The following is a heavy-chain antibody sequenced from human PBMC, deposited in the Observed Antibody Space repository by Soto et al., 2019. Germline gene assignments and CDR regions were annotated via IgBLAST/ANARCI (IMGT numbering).Heavy chain of an antibody. CDR1: GYPFTNYY. V-gene: IGHV1-18*04. Sequence: ASVQVSCKASGYPFTNYYIHWVRQAPGQGHEWVGWISAYNGNTNYAQKLQGRVTMTTDTSASTAYMELRSLRSDDTAVYYCARVSVCRAAGDRQYGLDVWGPRTPGTV. CDR3: ARVSVCRAAGDRQYGLDV. D-gene: IGHD3-16*01. CDR2: ISAYNGNT. J-gene: IGHJ6*02.